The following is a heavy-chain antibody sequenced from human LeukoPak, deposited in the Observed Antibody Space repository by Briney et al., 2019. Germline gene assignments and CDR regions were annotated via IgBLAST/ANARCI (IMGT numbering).Heavy chain of an antibody. CDR2: ISGSGGST. D-gene: IGHD6-6*01. Sequence: GGSLRLSCAASGFTVSSNYMSWVRQAPGKGLEWVSAISGSGGSTYYADSVKGRFTISRDNSKNTLYLQMNSLRAEDTAVYYCAKAASLYSSSPFDYWGQGTLVTVSS. J-gene: IGHJ4*02. V-gene: IGHV3-23*01. CDR1: GFTVSSNY. CDR3: AKAASLYSSSPFDY.